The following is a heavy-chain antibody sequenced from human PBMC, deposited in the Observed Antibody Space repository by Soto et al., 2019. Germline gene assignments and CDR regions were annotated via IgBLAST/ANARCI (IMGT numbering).Heavy chain of an antibody. CDR1: GFTFSSYA. J-gene: IGHJ4*02. V-gene: IGHV3-23*01. Sequence: EVQLLESGGGLVQPGGSLRLSCAASGFTFSSYAMSWVRQAPGKGLEWVSAISGSCGSTYDADSVKGRFTISRDNSKNTLYLHMNSLRAEDTAVYYCAKNLWDFEGVGDYWVQGTLVTVSS. D-gene: IGHD3-9*01. CDR3: AKNLWDFEGVGDY. CDR2: ISGSCGST.